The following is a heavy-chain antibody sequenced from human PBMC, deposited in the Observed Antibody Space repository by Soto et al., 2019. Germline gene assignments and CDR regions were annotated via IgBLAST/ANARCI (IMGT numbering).Heavy chain of an antibody. Sequence: SQTLPLTWTVACGSISNRGCYCILIRQHPGKGLEWIGYIYYSGSTYYNPSLKSRVTISVDTSKNQFSLKLSSVTAADTAVYYCARGGYYYGMDVWGQGTTVTVSS. CDR3: ARGGYYYGMDV. CDR1: CGSISNRGCY. V-gene: IGHV4-31*02. CDR2: IYYSGST. J-gene: IGHJ6*02.